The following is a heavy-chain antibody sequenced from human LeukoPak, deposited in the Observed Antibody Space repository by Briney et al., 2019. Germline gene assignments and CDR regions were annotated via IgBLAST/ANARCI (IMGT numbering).Heavy chain of an antibody. CDR1: GFIFRSYW. J-gene: IGHJ4*02. CDR3: ATHDILTGYPYFDF. V-gene: IGHV3-7*01. D-gene: IGHD3-9*01. CDR2: IQQDGSVQ. Sequence: GGSLRLSCAATGFIFRSYWMSWVRQAPGKGLEWVANIQQDGSVQYYVDSVKGRFTISRDNAKNSLYLQMNSLSVEDTAVYYCATHDILTGYPYFDFWGQGTLV.